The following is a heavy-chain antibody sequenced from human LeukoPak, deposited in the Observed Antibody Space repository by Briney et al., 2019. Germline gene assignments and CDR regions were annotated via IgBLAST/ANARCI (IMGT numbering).Heavy chain of an antibody. CDR3: GRGGVDY. D-gene: IGHD3-16*01. Sequence: GGSLRLSCAASVFTLCSDCMHWVPPAPGKGLLWGSRINNDGRTTSYADTVRRRFTISRDNPQNTHYLQRNSLRAEDRAVYYCGRGGVDYWGQGTLVTVSS. J-gene: IGHJ4*02. V-gene: IGHV3-74*01. CDR1: VFTLCSDC. CDR2: INNDGRTT.